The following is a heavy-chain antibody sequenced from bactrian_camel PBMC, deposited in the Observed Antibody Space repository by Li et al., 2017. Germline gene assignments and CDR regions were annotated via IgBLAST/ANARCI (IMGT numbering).Heavy chain of an antibody. J-gene: IGHJ4*01. CDR1: GFTVSNYY. CDR2: IYNDSSNTYTNT. V-gene: IGHV3-2*01. Sequence: HVQLVESGGDSVQTGGSLRLSCTASGFTVSNYYVTWVRQVPAKGLEWVSIIYNDSSNTYTNTYYTDSVKGRATISHDLAKNTVYLQIDQVKPEDTAIYYCAVGEDAPFCGGGPPSHFPYWGQGTQVTVS. CDR3: AVGEDAPFCGGGPPSHFPY. D-gene: IGHD1*01.